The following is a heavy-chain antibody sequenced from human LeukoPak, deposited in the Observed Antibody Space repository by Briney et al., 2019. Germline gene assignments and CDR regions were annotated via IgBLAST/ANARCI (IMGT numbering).Heavy chain of an antibody. CDR1: GYTIATYG. CDR2: INPYNDNT. CDR3: ARGRGYSYGSDC. Sequence: ASVTVSFKASGYTIATYGISWVRQAPGQGREWMGWINPYNDNTNYAQNIQGRVTMTRNTSISTAYMEVSSLRSEDTAVYYCARGRGYSYGSDCWGQGTLVTVSS. D-gene: IGHD5-18*01. J-gene: IGHJ4*02. V-gene: IGHV1-8*02.